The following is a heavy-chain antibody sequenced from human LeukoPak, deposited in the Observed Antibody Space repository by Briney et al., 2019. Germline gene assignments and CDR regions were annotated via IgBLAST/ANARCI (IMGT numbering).Heavy chain of an antibody. CDR2: IIPIFGTA. D-gene: IGHD1-1*01. CDR1: GGIFSSYA. J-gene: IGHJ4*02. V-gene: IGHV1-69*13. Sequence: ASVKVSCKASGGIFSSYAISWVRQAPGQGLEWMGGIIPIFGTANYAQKFQGRVTITADDSTSTAYMELSSLRPEDTAVYYCARQPMPRSTFDYWGQGTLVTVSS. CDR3: ARQPMPRSTFDY.